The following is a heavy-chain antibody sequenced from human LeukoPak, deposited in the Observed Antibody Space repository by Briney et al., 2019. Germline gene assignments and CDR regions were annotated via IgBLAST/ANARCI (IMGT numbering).Heavy chain of an antibody. V-gene: IGHV3-7*01. D-gene: IGHD3-10*01. Sequence: GGSLRLSCAASGFTFSSYWMSWVRQAPGKGLEWVANIKQNGSRKYYVDSVKGRFTISRDNSKNTLYLQMNSLRAEDTAVYYCARVGVVRGVFPTYYYYYYMDVWGKGTTVTVSS. CDR3: ARVGVVRGVFPTYYYYYYMDV. CDR1: GFTFSSYW. J-gene: IGHJ6*03. CDR2: IKQNGSRK.